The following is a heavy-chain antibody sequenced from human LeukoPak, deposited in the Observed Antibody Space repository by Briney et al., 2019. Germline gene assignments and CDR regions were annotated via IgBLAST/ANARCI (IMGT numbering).Heavy chain of an antibody. V-gene: IGHV3-23*01. Sequence: GGSLRLSCAASGFTFSNYAMSWVRQPPGKGLEWVVDITGSGGNTHYADSVKGRFTISRDISKNTLYLQMTSLRAEDTAVYYCAKGIVPGAFDIWGQGTMVTVSS. CDR2: ITGSGGNT. CDR1: GFTFSNYA. D-gene: IGHD2-8*01. CDR3: AKGIVPGAFDI. J-gene: IGHJ3*02.